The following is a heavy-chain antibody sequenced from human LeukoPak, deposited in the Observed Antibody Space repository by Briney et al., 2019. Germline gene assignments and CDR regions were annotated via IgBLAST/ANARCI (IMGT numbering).Heavy chain of an antibody. CDR2: IKQDGSEK. Sequence: GGSLRLSCAASGFTFSSYTMNWVRQAPGKGPEWVAYIKQDGSEKDYVDSVKGRFTISRDNAKNSLYLQMNSLRGEDTAVHYCARHGGAFDIWGQGTLVTVSS. D-gene: IGHD3-10*01. CDR1: GFTFSSYT. J-gene: IGHJ3*02. CDR3: ARHGGAFDI. V-gene: IGHV3-7*01.